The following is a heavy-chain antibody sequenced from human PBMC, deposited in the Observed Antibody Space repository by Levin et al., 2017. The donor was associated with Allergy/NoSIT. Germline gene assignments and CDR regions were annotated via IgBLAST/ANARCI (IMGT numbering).Heavy chain of an antibody. V-gene: IGHV3-23*01. CDR1: GFTFSSYD. CDR3: APGIGVTSSPTDY. CDR2: IRGSASNT. D-gene: IGHD6-19*01. Sequence: GGSLRLSCAASGFTFSSYDMSWVRQAPGKGLEWVSAIRGSASNTFSVDSVKGRFTISRDNSKNTVFLQMNSLSVEDTAVYYCAPGIGVTSSPTDYWGQGTLVTGSS. J-gene: IGHJ4*02.